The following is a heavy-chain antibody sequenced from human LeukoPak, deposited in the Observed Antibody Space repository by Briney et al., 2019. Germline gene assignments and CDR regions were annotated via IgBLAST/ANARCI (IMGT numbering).Heavy chain of an antibody. J-gene: IGHJ4*02. Sequence: SETLSLTCTVSGGSIRSYYWSWMRQPPGKGLEWIGYIYYSGSTNYNPSLKSRVTISVDTSKNQFSLKLSSVTAADTAVYYCARALRGTFDYWGQGTLVTVSS. CDR2: IYYSGST. D-gene: IGHD3-16*01. CDR3: ARALRGTFDY. CDR1: GGSIRSYY. V-gene: IGHV4-59*08.